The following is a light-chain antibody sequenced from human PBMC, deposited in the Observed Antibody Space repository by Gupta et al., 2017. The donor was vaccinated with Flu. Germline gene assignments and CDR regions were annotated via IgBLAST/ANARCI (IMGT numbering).Light chain of an antibody. J-gene: IGKJ1*01. CDR2: GAS. CDR3: QQYYNWHPWT. Sequence: EIVMTQSPATLSVSPGERTTLSCRASQSVSSNLAWYQQKPGQAPRLLICGASTRDTGIPARFSGSGCGKDLTLTISSRQSEDFAVYYCQQYYNWHPWTFGEGTKVEIK. V-gene: IGKV3-15*01. CDR1: QSVSSN.